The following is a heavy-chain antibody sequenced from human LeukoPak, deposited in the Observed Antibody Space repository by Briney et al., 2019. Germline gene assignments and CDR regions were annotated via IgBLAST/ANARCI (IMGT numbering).Heavy chain of an antibody. Sequence: GGSLRLSCAASGFSFSRYAMSWVRQAPEKGLEWVSALSGGGGDTYYAASVKGRFTISRDNSKNTLYLQMNSLRAEDTAVYYCAKERSSGWDNWFDPWGQGTLVTVSS. V-gene: IGHV3-23*01. CDR3: AKERSSGWDNWFDP. CDR1: GFSFSRYA. CDR2: LSGGGGDT. D-gene: IGHD6-19*01. J-gene: IGHJ5*02.